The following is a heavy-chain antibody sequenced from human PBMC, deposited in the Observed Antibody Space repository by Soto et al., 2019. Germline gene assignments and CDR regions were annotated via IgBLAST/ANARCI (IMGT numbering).Heavy chain of an antibody. Sequence: EVQLLESGGGLVQPGGSLRLSCAASGFTFSSYAMSWVRQAPGKGLEWVSAISGSGGSTYYADSVKGRFTISRDNSKNTLYLQMNSLRAEYTSVYYCAKDPRPLKYIVVVPEDYFDYWGQGTLVTVSS. V-gene: IGHV3-23*01. CDR3: AKDPRPLKYIVVVPEDYFDY. CDR1: GFTFSSYA. CDR2: ISGSGGST. D-gene: IGHD2-2*01. J-gene: IGHJ4*02.